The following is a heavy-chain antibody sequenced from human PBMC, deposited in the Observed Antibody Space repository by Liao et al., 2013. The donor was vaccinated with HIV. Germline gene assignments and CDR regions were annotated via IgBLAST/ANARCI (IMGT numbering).Heavy chain of an antibody. CDR2: IYHTGSS. V-gene: IGHV4-39*07. J-gene: IGHJ4*02. CDR1: GDSISRGSDFY. Sequence: QLHLQESGPGLVRPSETLSLTCTVSGDSISRGSDFYWGWVRQTPGKGLEWIGTIYHTGSSYYNPSLKARVSMSIDTSKSQISLSLTSVTAADTAIYYCARGFGSKNYYRSDYWGRGILVTVSS. CDR3: ARGFGSKNYYRSDY. D-gene: IGHD3-10*01.